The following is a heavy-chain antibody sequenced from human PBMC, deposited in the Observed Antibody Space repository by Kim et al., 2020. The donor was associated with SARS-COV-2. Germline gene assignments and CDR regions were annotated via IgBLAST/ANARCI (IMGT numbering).Heavy chain of an antibody. V-gene: IGHV4-59*08. D-gene: IGHD2-2*01. J-gene: IGHJ3*02. CDR3: ARRGLGYCSSTSCFEAFDI. CDR1: GGSISSYY. CDR2: IYYSGST. Sequence: SETLSLTCTVSGGSISSYYWSWIRQPGKGLEWIGYIYYSGSTNYNPSLKSRVTISVDTSKNQFSLKLSSVTAADTAVYYCARRGLGYCSSTSCFEAFDIWGQGTMVTVSS.